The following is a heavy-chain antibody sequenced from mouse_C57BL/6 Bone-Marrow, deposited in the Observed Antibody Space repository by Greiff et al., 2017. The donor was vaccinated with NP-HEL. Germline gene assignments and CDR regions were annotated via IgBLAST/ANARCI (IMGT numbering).Heavy chain of an antibody. CDR2: INYDGSST. J-gene: IGHJ2*01. V-gene: IGHV5-16*01. CDR1: GFTFSDYY. CDR3: ARGRGDY. Sequence: EVKVVESEGGLVQPGSSMKLSCTASGFTFSDYYMAWVRQVPEKGLEWVANINYDGSSTYYLDSLKSRFIISRDNAKNILYLQMSSLKSEDTATYYCARGRGDYWGQGTTLTVS.